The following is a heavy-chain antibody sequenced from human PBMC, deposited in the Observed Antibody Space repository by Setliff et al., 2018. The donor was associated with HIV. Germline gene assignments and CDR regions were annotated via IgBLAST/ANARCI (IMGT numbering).Heavy chain of an antibody. CDR3: ARLREMATINYYYNYMDV. D-gene: IGHD5-12*01. Sequence: GASVKVSCKASGYTFNNYYMHWVRQAPGQGLEWMGIINPSDNRTYYAQKFQGRVTMTRDTSTSSVYMELSSLRSEDTAVYYCARLREMATINYYYNYMDVWGKGTMVTVSS. J-gene: IGHJ6*03. V-gene: IGHV1-46*02. CDR1: GYTFNNYY. CDR2: INPSDNRT.